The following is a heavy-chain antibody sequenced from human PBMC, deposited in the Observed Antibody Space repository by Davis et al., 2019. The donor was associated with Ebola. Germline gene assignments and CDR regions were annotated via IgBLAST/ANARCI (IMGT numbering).Heavy chain of an antibody. V-gene: IGHV1-2*06. CDR3: ARGRTQWLVPGWWFDP. Sequence: ASVKVSCKASGYRFTGYYIHWVRQAPGQGPEWMGRIDPNSGGTNSAQKFQGRVTMTRNTSISTAYMELSSLRSEDTAVYYCARGRTQWLVPGWWFDPWGQGTLVTVSS. J-gene: IGHJ5*02. D-gene: IGHD6-19*01. CDR1: GYRFTGYY. CDR2: IDPNSGGT.